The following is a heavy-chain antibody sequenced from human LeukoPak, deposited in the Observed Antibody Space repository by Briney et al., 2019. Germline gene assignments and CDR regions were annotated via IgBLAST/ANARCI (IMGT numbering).Heavy chain of an antibody. J-gene: IGHJ4*02. D-gene: IGHD6-13*01. Sequence: ASVKVSCKASGYTFTGHYMHWVRQAPGPGLEWMGWIDAKSGGTKYAQRFQGRVTMTRDTSINTGYMELSSLTSDDTAVYYCARWRGYSSGWSGPFDDWGQGTLVTVSS. CDR2: IDAKSGGT. CDR1: GYTFTGHY. V-gene: IGHV1-2*02. CDR3: ARWRGYSSGWSGPFDD.